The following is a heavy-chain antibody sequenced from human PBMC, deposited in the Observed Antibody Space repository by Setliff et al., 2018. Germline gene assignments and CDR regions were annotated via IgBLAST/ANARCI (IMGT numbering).Heavy chain of an antibody. V-gene: IGHV4-39*01. Sequence: SETLSLTCTVSDDSFTSSRYYWGWIRQAPGSGLEWIGSISYSGKPYYNASVESRVTISIDTSRNQFSLELRSVTVADTATYYCVRPGGTTVVARHFDYWGSGILVTVSS. CDR2: ISYSGKP. CDR3: VRPGGTTVVARHFDY. J-gene: IGHJ4*01. D-gene: IGHD2-15*01. CDR1: DDSFTSSRYY.